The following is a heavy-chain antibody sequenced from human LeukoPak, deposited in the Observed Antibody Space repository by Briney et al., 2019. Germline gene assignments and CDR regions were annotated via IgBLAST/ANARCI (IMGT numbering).Heavy chain of an antibody. V-gene: IGHV3-21*01. Sequence: GGSLRLSCAASGFTFSSYEMNWVRQAPGKGLEWVSSISSSSSYIYYADSVKGRFTISRDNAKNSLYLQMNSLRAEDTAVYYCARRSYDSSEIDYWGQGTLVTVSS. CDR3: ARRSYDSSEIDY. D-gene: IGHD3-22*01. J-gene: IGHJ4*02. CDR2: ISSSSSYI. CDR1: GFTFSSYE.